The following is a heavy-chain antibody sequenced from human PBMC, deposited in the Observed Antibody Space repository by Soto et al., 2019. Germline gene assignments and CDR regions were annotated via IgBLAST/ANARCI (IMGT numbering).Heavy chain of an antibody. Sequence: LSETLSLTCTVSCGSISSGGYYWSWIRQHPGKGLEWIGYIYYSGSTYYNPSLKSRVTISVDTSKNQFSMKLSSVTAADTAVYYCARAPPSYYYDSSGYYYLDYWGQGTLVTVSS. V-gene: IGHV4-31*03. J-gene: IGHJ4*02. CDR1: CGSISSGGYY. CDR3: ARAPPSYYYDSSGYYYLDY. D-gene: IGHD3-22*01. CDR2: IYYSGST.